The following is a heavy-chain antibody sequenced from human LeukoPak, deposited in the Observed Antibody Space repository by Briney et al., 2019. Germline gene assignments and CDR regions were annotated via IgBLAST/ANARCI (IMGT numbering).Heavy chain of an antibody. CDR1: GDSISSSNCY. CDR3: ARQTGSGLFSLP. D-gene: IGHD3-10*01. CDR2: IYFSGGT. J-gene: IGHJ4*02. V-gene: IGHV4-39*01. Sequence: PSETLSLTCTVSGDSISSSNCYWGWIRQPPGEGLEWIGSIYFSGGTYYNASLKSRVTISVDTSKNQFSLKLSSVTAADTAVYYCARQTGSGLFSLPGGQGTLVTVSS.